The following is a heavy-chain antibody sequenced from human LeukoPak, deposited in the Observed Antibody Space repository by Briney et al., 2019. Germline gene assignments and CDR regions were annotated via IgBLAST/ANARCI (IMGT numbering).Heavy chain of an antibody. V-gene: IGHV4-59*01. CDR2: IFYSGST. CDR3: ARDRAGDYSAPLGAFHL. J-gene: IGHJ3*01. Sequence: SETLSLTCTVSGGSISTYYWSWVRQPPGKGLEWIGYIFYSGSTNYYPSLRSRVTISQDTSKNQFSLKLTSVTAADTAVYFCARDRAGDYSAPLGAFHLWGQGTLVTVSS. D-gene: IGHD4/OR15-4a*01. CDR1: GGSISTYY.